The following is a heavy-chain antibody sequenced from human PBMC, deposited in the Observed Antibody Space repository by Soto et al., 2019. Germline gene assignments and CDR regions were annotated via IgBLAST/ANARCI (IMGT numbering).Heavy chain of an antibody. Sequence: QITLKESGPTLVKPTQTLTLTCTFSGFSLSTNGVGVGWIRQPPGKALEWLALIYWDDDKRYSPSLKSRLTIXKXXSKNQVVLTMTNMDPVDTATYYCAPRPKSDWHFDYWGQGTLVTVSS. CDR3: APRPKSDWHFDY. J-gene: IGHJ4*02. D-gene: IGHD3-9*01. CDR2: IYWDDDK. CDR1: GFSLSTNGVG. V-gene: IGHV2-5*02.